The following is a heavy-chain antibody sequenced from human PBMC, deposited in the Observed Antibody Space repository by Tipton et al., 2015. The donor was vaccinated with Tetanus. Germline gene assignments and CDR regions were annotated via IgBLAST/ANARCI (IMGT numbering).Heavy chain of an antibody. J-gene: IGHJ5*02. V-gene: IGHV1-69*01. Sequence: QSGAEVKKPGSSVKVSCKASGGTFSSYAISWVRQAPGQGLEWMGGIIPIFGTANYAQKFQGRVTITADESTSTAYMELSSLRSEDTAVYYCARGGFPMVGSNPNFDPWGQGTLVTVSS. CDR1: GGTFSSYA. D-gene: IGHD3-10*01. CDR2: IIPIFGTA. CDR3: ARGGFPMVGSNPNFDP.